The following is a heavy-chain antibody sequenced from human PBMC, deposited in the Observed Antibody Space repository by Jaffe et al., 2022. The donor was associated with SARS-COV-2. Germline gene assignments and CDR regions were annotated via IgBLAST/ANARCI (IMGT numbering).Heavy chain of an antibody. CDR3: ARTRYNWNGEPNGMDV. D-gene: IGHD1-20*01. CDR2: IYYSGST. V-gene: IGHV4-59*01. Sequence: QVQLQESGPGLVKPSETLSLTCTVSGGSISSYYWSWIRQPPGKGLEWIGYIYYSGSTNYNPSLKSRVTISVDTSKNQFSLKLSSVTAADTAVYYCARTRYNWNGEPNGMDVWGQGTTVTVSS. J-gene: IGHJ6*02. CDR1: GGSISSYY.